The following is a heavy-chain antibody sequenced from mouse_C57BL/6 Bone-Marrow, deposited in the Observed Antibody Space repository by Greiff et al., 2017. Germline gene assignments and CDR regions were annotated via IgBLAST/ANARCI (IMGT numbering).Heavy chain of an antibody. D-gene: IGHD2-5*01. V-gene: IGHV1-81*01. Sequence: QVHVKQSGAELARPGASVKLSCKASGYTFTSYGISWVKQRTGQGLEWIGEIYPRRGNTYYNEKFKGKATLTADKSSSTAYMELRSLTSEDSAVYFCARMRMAYYSNYEDAMDYGGQGTSVTVSS. CDR2: IYPRRGNT. CDR3: ARMRMAYYSNYEDAMDY. CDR1: GYTFTSYG. J-gene: IGHJ4*01.